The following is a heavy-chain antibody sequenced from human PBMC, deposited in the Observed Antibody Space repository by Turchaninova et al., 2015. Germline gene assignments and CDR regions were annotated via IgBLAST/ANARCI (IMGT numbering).Heavy chain of an antibody. CDR1: GGLISRVSYK. J-gene: IGHJ4*02. CDR3: ARGGYCSSTSCYVDY. D-gene: IGHD2-2*01. Sequence: QLQLHESGPGLVMPWETLSLTCTASGGLISRVSYKWGWIPQPPGQGLEWIGIMHYRGSTSYNPSLKSRVTISLDTSKNHFSLKLRFVTAADTALYYCARGGYCSSTSCYVDYWGQGILVTVSS. CDR2: MHYRGST. V-gene: IGHV4-39*07.